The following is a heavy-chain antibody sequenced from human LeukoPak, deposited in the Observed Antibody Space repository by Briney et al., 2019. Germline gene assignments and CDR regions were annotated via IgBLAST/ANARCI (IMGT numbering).Heavy chain of an antibody. V-gene: IGHV3-23*01. CDR3: AKDSDSSGSIGPSYFDY. Sequence: GGSLRLSCAASGFTFSRYGMSWVRQAPGKGLEWVSVISGSGGSTYYADSVKGRFTISRDNSKNTVYLQVNSLRAEDTAVYYCAKDSDSSGSIGPSYFDYWGQGTLVTVSS. J-gene: IGHJ4*02. CDR1: GFTFSRYG. CDR2: ISGSGGST. D-gene: IGHD3-22*01.